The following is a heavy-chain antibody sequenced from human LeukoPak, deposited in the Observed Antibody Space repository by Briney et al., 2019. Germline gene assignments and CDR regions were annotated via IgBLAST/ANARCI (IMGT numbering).Heavy chain of an antibody. D-gene: IGHD2-2*01. CDR3: ARDWCGGSSCHSYLDY. CDR2: ISSSSSTM. J-gene: IGHJ4*02. V-gene: IGHV3-48*02. CDR1: GLTFSSHS. Sequence: GGSLRLSCAASGLTFSSHSMNWVRQAPGKGLEWVSYISSSSSTMYYADSVKGRFTISRDNAKNSLYLQMNSLGDEDTAVYYCARDWCGGSSCHSYLDYWGQGTLVTVSS.